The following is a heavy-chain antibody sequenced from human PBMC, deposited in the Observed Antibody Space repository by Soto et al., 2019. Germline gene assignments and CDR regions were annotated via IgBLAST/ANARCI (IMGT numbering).Heavy chain of an antibody. CDR3: ARDRGAGRYCSSTSCLRSIDDAFDI. D-gene: IGHD2-2*01. CDR2: IYYSGST. V-gene: IGHV4-59*01. CDR1: GGSISSYY. Sequence: SETLSLTCTVSGGSISSYYWSWIRQPPGKGLEWIGYIYYSGSTNYNPSLKSRVTISVDTSKNQFSLKLSSVTAADTAVYYCARDRGAGRYCSSTSCLRSIDDAFDIWGQGTMVTVSS. J-gene: IGHJ3*02.